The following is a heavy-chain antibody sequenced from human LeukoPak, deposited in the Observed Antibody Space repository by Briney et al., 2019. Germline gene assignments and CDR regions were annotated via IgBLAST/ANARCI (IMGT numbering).Heavy chain of an antibody. D-gene: IGHD3-3*01. J-gene: IGHJ6*03. CDR3: ARHSRFLEATNYYYYYMDV. V-gene: IGHV4-4*09. Sequence: SETLSLTCTVSGGSISSYYWSWIRQPPGKGLEWIGYIYTSGSTNYNPSLKSRVTISVDTSKNQFSLKLSSVTAADTAVYYCARHSRFLEATNYYYYYMDVWGKGTTVTVSS. CDR2: IYTSGST. CDR1: GGSISSYY.